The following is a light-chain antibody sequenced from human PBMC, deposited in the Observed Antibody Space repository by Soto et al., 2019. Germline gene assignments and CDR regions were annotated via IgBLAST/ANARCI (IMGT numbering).Light chain of an antibody. CDR3: MQVTHWPFT. CDR2: TVS. Sequence: DVVMTQSPLSLPVTLGQPASISCRSSHSLGHSDGNTYLNWFQQRPGQSQRRLIYTVSNRDSGVPDRFSGSGSDTDFTLKISRVEAEDVAVYYCMQVTHWPFTFGQGTKLEIK. J-gene: IGKJ2*01. CDR1: HSLGHSDGNTY. V-gene: IGKV2-30*02.